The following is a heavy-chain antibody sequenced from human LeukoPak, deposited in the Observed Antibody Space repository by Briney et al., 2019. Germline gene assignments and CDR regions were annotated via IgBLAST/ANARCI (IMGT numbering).Heavy chain of an antibody. CDR2: ISAYNGTP. V-gene: IGHV1-18*01. CDR1: GYTFTSYH. CDR3: ARDHSGFHFDY. Sequence: GASVKVSCKASGYTFTSYHIAWVRQAPGRGLEWMGWISAYNGTPKYAENLQGRITMTIDTSTSTAYMELRSLRSDDTAVYYCARDHSGFHFDYWGQGTLVTVSS. D-gene: IGHD3-10*01. J-gene: IGHJ4*02.